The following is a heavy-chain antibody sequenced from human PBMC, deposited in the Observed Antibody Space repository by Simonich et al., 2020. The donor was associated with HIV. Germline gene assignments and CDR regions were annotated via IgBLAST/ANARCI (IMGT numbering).Heavy chain of an antibody. Sequence: QVQLVESGGGVVQPGRSLRLSCAASGFTFSSYAMHWVRQAPGKGLKWMAVISNDGSNKYDADSVKGRFTISRDNSKNTLYLQMNSLRAEDTAVYCCARVTLMVGLDYWGQGTLVTVSS. CDR2: ISNDGSNK. V-gene: IGHV3-30*07. J-gene: IGHJ4*02. CDR3: ARVTLMVGLDY. CDR1: GFTFSSYA. D-gene: IGHD3-22*01.